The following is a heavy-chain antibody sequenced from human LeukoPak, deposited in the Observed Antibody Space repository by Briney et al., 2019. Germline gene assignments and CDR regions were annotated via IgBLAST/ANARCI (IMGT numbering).Heavy chain of an antibody. J-gene: IGHJ4*02. CDR1: GFTFSLYL. D-gene: IGHD2-8*02. V-gene: IGHV3-7*01. CDR2: IKQEGSEK. Sequence: GGSLRLSCAASGFTFSLYLMSWVRQAPGKGLEWVASIKQEGSEKYYVDSVKGQFTISRDNAKNSLYLQLHSLRAEDTAVYYCARLRFVAASGVSPFDYWGQGTLVTVSS. CDR3: ARLRFVAASGVSPFDY.